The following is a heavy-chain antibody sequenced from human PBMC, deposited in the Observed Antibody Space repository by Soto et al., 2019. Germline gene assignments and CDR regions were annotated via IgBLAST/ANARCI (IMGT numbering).Heavy chain of an antibody. CDR2: FSRSDGVA. D-gene: IGHD2-15*01. CDR3: ANAGLHGSIDGGLSYFHH. CDR1: GFTFSHYT. V-gene: IGHV3-23*01. Sequence: EVQMLESGGYLVQPGGSLRVSCASGFTFSHYTMAWVRQAPGKGLEWVSGFSRSDGVAYYADSVKGRFTISRDNSKNTVFLQMNSLRAEDTAVYYCANAGLHGSIDGGLSYFHHWDQGTLVTVSS. J-gene: IGHJ4*02.